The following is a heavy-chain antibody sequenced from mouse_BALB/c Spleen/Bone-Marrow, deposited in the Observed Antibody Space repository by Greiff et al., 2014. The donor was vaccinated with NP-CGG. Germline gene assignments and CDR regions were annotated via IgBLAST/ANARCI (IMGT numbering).Heavy chain of an antibody. CDR2: INPSSGYT. V-gene: IGHV1-4*01. Sequence: QVQLKESGAELARPGASVKMSCKASGYTFTSYTVHWVKQRPGQGLEWIGYINPSSGYTNYNQKFKDKATLTADKSSSTAYMQLSSLTSEDSAVYYCALANWDIGGPFAYWGQGTLVTVSA. CDR1: GYTFTSYT. J-gene: IGHJ3*01. CDR3: ALANWDIGGPFAY. D-gene: IGHD4-1*01.